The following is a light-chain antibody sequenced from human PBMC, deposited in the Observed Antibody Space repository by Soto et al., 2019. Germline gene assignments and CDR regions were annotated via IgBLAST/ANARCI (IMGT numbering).Light chain of an antibody. CDR1: QDISTY. CDR3: QQNYSTTWT. V-gene: IGKV1-39*01. J-gene: IGKJ1*01. Sequence: DIQMTQSPSSLSPSVGDRVTITCRASQDISTYLNGYQQKPGKAPKLLIYAASSLQSVVPSRFSGSGSETDFTLTISSLQPEDFATYSCQQNYSTTWTFGQGTKVEIK. CDR2: AAS.